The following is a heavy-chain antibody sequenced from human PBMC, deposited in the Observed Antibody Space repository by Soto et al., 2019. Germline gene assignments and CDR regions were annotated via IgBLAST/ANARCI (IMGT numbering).Heavy chain of an antibody. J-gene: IGHJ4*02. D-gene: IGHD6-19*01. Sequence: ASVKVSCKVSGYTLTELSMHWVRQAPGKGLEWMGGFDPEDGETIYAQKFQGRVTMTEDTSTDTAYMELSSLRSEDTAVYYCATDRSPLNIAVATRTFDYWGQGTLVTVSS. CDR2: FDPEDGET. CDR3: ATDRSPLNIAVATRTFDY. V-gene: IGHV1-24*01. CDR1: GYTLTELS.